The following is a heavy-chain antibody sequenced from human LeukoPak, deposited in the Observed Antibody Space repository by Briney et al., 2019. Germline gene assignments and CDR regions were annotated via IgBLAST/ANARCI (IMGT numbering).Heavy chain of an antibody. CDR2: ISASGGST. V-gene: IGHV3-23*01. J-gene: IGHJ4*02. Sequence: GGSLRLSCAASGFTFSSYAISWVRQAPGKGLEWVSAISASGGSTYYADSVKGRFTISRDNSKNALYLQMNSLRADDTAIYYCAKGHYYYGSGSYGDYWGQRTLVSVSS. CDR3: AKGHYYYGSGSYGDY. D-gene: IGHD3-10*01. CDR1: GFTFSSYA.